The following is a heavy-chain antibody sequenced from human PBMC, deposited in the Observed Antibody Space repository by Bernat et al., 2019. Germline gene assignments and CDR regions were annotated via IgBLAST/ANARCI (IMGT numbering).Heavy chain of an antibody. CDR2: IYYSGSA. CDR1: GGSISSGDYY. CDR3: VRVHDGYRNDY. D-gene: IGHD5-24*01. V-gene: IGHV4-30-4*01. J-gene: IGHJ4*02. Sequence: QVQLQESGPGLVKPSQTLSLTCTVSGGSISSGDYYWSWIRQPPGKGLEWIGYIYYSGSAYYNPSLKSRVTISVDTSKNQFSLKLSSVTAAGTAVYYCVRVHDGYRNDYWGQGTLVTVSS.